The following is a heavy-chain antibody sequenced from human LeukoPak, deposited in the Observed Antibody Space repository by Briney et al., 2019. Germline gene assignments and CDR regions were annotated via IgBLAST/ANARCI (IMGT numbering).Heavy chain of an antibody. V-gene: IGHV4-34*01. CDR2: INHRGST. CDR3: ARGPPLNPGDFDSSGYYYFDY. CDR1: GGSFSGYW. D-gene: IGHD3-22*01. J-gene: IGHJ4*02. Sequence: SETLPLTCAVYGGSFSGYWWSWVRLPPGKGLEWIGEINHRGSTNHNPSLKSRVTIAVDTSKIQFSLTLSSVTAADTAVYYCARGPPLNPGDFDSSGYYYFDYWGLGTLVTVSS.